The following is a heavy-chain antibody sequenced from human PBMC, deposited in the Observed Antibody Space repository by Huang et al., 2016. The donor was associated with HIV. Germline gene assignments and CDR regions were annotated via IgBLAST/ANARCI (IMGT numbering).Heavy chain of an antibody. D-gene: IGHD2-21*01. CDR3: ATGFDTYYDI. V-gene: IGHV1-24*01. Sequence: QVQLVQSGAEVQKPGASVKGSGKVSGYTLPELSRHWLRQAPEKVLEWSGSVATKQGETNYTQNVQDRGTMTEDTSPDPAYMELNSVRSEDTAGYYCATGFDTYYDIWGQGTMVIASS. CDR2: VATKQGET. CDR1: GYTLPELS. J-gene: IGHJ3*02.